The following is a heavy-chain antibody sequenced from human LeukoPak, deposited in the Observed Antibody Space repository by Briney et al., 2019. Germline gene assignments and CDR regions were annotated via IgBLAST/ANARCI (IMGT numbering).Heavy chain of an antibody. CDR2: IYYSGST. J-gene: IGHJ4*02. V-gene: IGHV4-39*01. CDR1: GGSISSSSYY. Sequence: SETLSLTCTVSGGSISSSSYYWGWIRQPPGKGLEWIGSIYYSGSTYYNPSLKSRVTISVDTSKNQFSLKLSSVTAADTAVYYCARHVLTNLDYWGQGTLVTVSS. CDR3: ARHVLTNLDY.